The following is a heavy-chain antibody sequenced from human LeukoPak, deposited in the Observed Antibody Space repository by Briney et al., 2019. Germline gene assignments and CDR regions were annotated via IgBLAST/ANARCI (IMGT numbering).Heavy chain of an antibody. CDR3: ATRAPDSSGFYRFDY. CDR1: GFTFSDYC. CDR2: ISSSGSTM. D-gene: IGHD3-22*01. Sequence: GGSLRLSCAASGFTFSDYCMSWIRQGPGKGLGWGSFISSSGSTMYYADSVKGRFTISRGNAKNSLYLQMNSLRAEDTAVYYCATRAPDSSGFYRFDYWGQGTLVTVSS. V-gene: IGHV3-11*01. J-gene: IGHJ4*02.